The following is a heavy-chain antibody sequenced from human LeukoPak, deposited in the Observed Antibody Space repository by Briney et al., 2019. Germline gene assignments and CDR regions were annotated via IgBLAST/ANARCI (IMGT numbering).Heavy chain of an antibody. CDR3: AREMGGAADY. CDR1: GFTFSSYA. J-gene: IGHJ4*02. Sequence: GGSLRLSCAASGFTFSSYAMHWVRQAPGKGLEYVSAISSNGGSTYYANSVKGRFTISRDNSKNTLYLQMGSLRAEDMAVHYCAREMGGAADYWGQGTLVTVSS. CDR2: ISSNGGST. V-gene: IGHV3-64*01. D-gene: IGHD2-15*01.